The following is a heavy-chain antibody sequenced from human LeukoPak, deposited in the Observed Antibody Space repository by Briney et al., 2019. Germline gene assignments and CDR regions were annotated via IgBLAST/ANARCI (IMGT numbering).Heavy chain of an antibody. CDR2: INPNSGGT. CDR1: GYTFTGYY. D-gene: IGHD2-2*01. V-gene: IGHV1-2*02. CDR3: ARDGSYCSSTSCYESGYYYGMDV. J-gene: IGHJ6*02. Sequence: ASVKVSCKASGYTFTGYYMHWVRQAPGRGLEWMGWINPNSGGTNYAQKFQGRVTMTRDTSISTAYMELSRLRSDDTAVYYCARDGSYCSSTSCYESGYYYGMDVWGQGTTVTVSS.